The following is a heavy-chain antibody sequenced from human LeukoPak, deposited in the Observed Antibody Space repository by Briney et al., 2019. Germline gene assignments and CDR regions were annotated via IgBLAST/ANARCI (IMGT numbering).Heavy chain of an antibody. Sequence: GESLRISCKASGYSFTTYWISWVRQMPGKGLEWMGRIDPSDSCTNYSPSFQGHVTISADKSISTAYLQWSSLKASDTAIYYCARRRLPDAFDIWGQGTMVTVSS. D-gene: IGHD2-15*01. V-gene: IGHV5-10-1*01. CDR2: IDPSDSCT. CDR1: GYSFTTYW. J-gene: IGHJ3*02. CDR3: ARRRLPDAFDI.